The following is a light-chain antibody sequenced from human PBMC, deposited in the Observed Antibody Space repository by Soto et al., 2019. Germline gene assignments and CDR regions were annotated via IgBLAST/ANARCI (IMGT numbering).Light chain of an antibody. Sequence: QALVTQPPSLFAAPGQRVSIPCTGSTSNIGATYDVHWYQQLPGTAPKLLIYVNSNWPSGVPDRFSGSKSGTSASLDITGLQAEDEADYYCQSYDSTLSASYVFG. CDR3: QSYDSTLSASYV. V-gene: IGLV1-40*01. J-gene: IGLJ1*01. CDR2: VNS. CDR1: TSNIGATYD.